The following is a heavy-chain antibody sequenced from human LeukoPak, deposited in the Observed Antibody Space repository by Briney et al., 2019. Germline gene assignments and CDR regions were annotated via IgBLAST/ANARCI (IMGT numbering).Heavy chain of an antibody. CDR3: ARPYGLLYGMDV. D-gene: IGHD3-10*01. Sequence: SETLSLTCSVSSYSISSDYYWNWIRQSPGKGLEWIGSIHHSGSTYYNPSLKSRVTISVDKSKNQFSLKLSSVTAADTAVYYCARPYGLLYGMDVWGQGTTVTVSS. CDR2: IHHSGST. V-gene: IGHV4-38-2*01. CDR1: SYSISSDYY. J-gene: IGHJ6*02.